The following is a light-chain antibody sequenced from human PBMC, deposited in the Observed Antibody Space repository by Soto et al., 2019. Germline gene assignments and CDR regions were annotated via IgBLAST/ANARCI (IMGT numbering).Light chain of an antibody. CDR2: GAS. V-gene: IGKV3-20*01. CDR3: QQYVSSPFT. J-gene: IGKJ3*01. CDR1: QSFSSSY. Sequence: EIVLTQSPGTLSLSPGERATLSCRASQSFSSSYLAWYQQKPGQAPRLLIYGASSRATGIPDRFSGSGSGTDFTLTIIRLEPEDFAVYYCQQYVSSPFTFGPGTKVDIK.